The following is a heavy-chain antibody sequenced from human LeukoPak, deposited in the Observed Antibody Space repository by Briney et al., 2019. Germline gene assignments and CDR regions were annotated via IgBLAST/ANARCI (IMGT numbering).Heavy chain of an antibody. CDR3: ARDPNSGSEGDDDYYYYYMDV. J-gene: IGHJ6*03. CDR2: ISAYNGNT. V-gene: IGHV1-18*01. Sequence: GASVKVSCKASGYTFTSYGISWVRQAPGQGLEWMGWISAYNGNTNYAQKLQGRVTMTTDTSTSTAYMELRSLRSDDTAVYYCARDPNSGSEGDDDYYYYYMDVWGKGTTVTVSS. CDR1: GYTFTSYG. D-gene: IGHD1-26*01.